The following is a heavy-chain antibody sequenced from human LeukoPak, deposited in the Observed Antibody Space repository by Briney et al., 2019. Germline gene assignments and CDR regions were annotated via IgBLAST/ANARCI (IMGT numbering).Heavy chain of an antibody. D-gene: IGHD3-22*01. J-gene: IGHJ4*02. CDR1: GFTFSSYA. Sequence: GRSLRLSCAASGFTFSSYAMRWVRQAPGKGLEWVAVISYDGSNKYYADSVKGRFTISRDNSNYTLFLHMSSLRAEDTAVYYCARSRVANDSSGYYFKLDYWGQGTLVTVSS. CDR3: ARSRVANDSSGYYFKLDY. V-gene: IGHV3-30*15. CDR2: ISYDGSNK.